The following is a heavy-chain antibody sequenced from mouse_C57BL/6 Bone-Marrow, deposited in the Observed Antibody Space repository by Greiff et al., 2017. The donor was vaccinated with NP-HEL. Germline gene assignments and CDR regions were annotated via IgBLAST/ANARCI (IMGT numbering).Heavy chain of an antibody. CDR2: INPNNGGT. V-gene: IGHV1-26*01. CDR1: GYTFTDYY. CDR3: ARTAYYSNLRDY. Sequence: VQLQQSGPELVKPGASVKISCKASGYTFTDYYMNWVKQSHGKSLEWIGDINPNNGGTSYNQKFKGKATLTVDKSSSTAYMELRSLTSEDSAVYYCARTAYYSNLRDYWGQGTTLTVSS. D-gene: IGHD2-5*01. J-gene: IGHJ2*01.